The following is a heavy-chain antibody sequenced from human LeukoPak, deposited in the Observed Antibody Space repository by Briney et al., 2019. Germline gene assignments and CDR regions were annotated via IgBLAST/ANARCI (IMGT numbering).Heavy chain of an antibody. CDR3: ARSFGGSYPYLQH. V-gene: IGHV1-2*02. D-gene: IGHD1-26*01. CDR1: GYTFTGYY. CDR2: INPNSGGT. J-gene: IGHJ1*01. Sequence: ASVKVSCKASGYTFTGYYMHWVRQAPGQGLEWMGWINPNSGGTNYAQKFQGRVTMTRDTSISTAYMELSRLRSDDTAVYYCARSFGGSYPYLQHWGQGTLVTVSS.